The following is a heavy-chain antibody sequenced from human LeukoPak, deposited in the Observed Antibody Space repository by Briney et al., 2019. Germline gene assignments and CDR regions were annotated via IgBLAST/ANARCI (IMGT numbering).Heavy chain of an antibody. CDR3: ARRSGSYYYFDY. CDR1: GGSFSGYY. V-gene: IGHV4-34*01. D-gene: IGHD1-26*01. Sequence: SETLPLTCAVYGGSFSGYYWSWIRQPPGKGLEWIGEINHSGSTNYNPSLKSRVTISVDTSKNQFSLKLSSVTAADTAVYYCARRSGSYYYFDYWGQGTLVTVSS. J-gene: IGHJ4*02. CDR2: INHSGST.